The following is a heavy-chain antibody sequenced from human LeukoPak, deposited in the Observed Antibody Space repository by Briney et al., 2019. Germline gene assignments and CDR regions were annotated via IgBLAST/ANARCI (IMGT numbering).Heavy chain of an antibody. Sequence: SETLSLTCAVYGGSFSGYYWSWIRQPPGKGLEWIGEINHSGSTNYNPSLKCRVTISVDTSKNQFSLKLSSVTAADTAVYYCASILLRYFDGHYYPVYDPWGQGTLVTVSS. CDR3: ASILLRYFDGHYYPVYDP. V-gene: IGHV4-34*01. J-gene: IGHJ5*02. CDR2: INHSGST. D-gene: IGHD3-9*01. CDR1: GGSFSGYY.